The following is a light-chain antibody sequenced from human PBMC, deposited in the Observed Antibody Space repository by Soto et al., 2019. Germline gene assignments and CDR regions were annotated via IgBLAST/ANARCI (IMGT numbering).Light chain of an antibody. CDR3: SSYAGSNVL. J-gene: IGLJ2*01. CDR1: PSDVGGYNS. V-gene: IGLV2-8*01. CDR2: DVS. Sequence: QSALTQPHSASGSPGQSVTISCTGTPSDVGGYNSVSWYQQYPGKDPKLMIYDVSKRPSGVPDRFSGSKSGNTASLTVSGLQAEDESNYYCSSYAGSNVLFCGGTKVTVI.